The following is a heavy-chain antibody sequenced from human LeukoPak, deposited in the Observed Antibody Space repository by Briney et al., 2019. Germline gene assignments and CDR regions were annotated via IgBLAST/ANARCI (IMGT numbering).Heavy chain of an antibody. CDR3: ARDPDWNYVRAFDF. V-gene: IGHV3-7*01. D-gene: IGHD1-7*01. J-gene: IGHJ3*01. CDR1: GFTFRNYW. Sequence: GGSLRLSCAASGFTFRNYWVNWVRQAPGKGLEGVANINEDGSEKYYVDSVKGRFTISRDNAKNSLYLQMNSLRDEDTAVYYCARDPDWNYVRAFDFWGQGTMVIVSS. CDR2: INEDGSEK.